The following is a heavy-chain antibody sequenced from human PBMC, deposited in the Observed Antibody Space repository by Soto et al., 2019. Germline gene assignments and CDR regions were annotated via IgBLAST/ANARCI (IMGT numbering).Heavy chain of an antibody. CDR1: GGSISSGGYY. CDR3: ARGGCSSTSCYHHYYYYYGMDV. J-gene: IGHJ6*02. CDR2: IYYSGST. V-gene: IGHV4-31*01. Sequence: QVQLQESGPGLVKPSQTLSLTCTVSGGSISSGGYYWSWIRQHPGKGLEWNGYIYYSGSTYYNPTLKSQVTISVDTSKNQFSLKLSSVTAADTAVYYCARGGCSSTSCYHHYYYYYGMDVWGQGTTVTVSS. D-gene: IGHD2-2*01.